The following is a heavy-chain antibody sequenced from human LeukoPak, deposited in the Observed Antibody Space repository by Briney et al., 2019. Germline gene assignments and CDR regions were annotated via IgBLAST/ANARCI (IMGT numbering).Heavy chain of an antibody. CDR3: ARTPFGYDSSGYTSFDY. V-gene: IGHV4-59*01. CDR1: GGSLSSFY. D-gene: IGHD3-22*01. J-gene: IGHJ4*02. CDR2: IYYSGST. Sequence: PSETLSLTCTVSGGSLSSFYWSWIRQPPGKGLEWIGYIYYSGSTNYNPSLKSRVTISVDTSKNQFSLKLSSVTAADTAVYYCARTPFGYDSSGYTSFDYWGQGTLVTVSS.